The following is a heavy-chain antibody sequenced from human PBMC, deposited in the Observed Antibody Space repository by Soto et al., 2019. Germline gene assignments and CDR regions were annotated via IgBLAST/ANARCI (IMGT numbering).Heavy chain of an antibody. CDR3: AHRTGVIKEFQL. D-gene: IGHD7-27*01. CDR2: IYWDDVK. Sequence: QITLKESGPTLVKPTQTLTLTCTFSGFSLSNSGMGVGWIRQPPGKALEWLALIYWDDVKRYSPSLENRLTITKDTSRNQVVLTLTNIDPVDTATYYCAHRTGVIKEFQLWGQGTLVTVSS. V-gene: IGHV2-5*02. CDR1: GFSLSNSGMG. J-gene: IGHJ1*01.